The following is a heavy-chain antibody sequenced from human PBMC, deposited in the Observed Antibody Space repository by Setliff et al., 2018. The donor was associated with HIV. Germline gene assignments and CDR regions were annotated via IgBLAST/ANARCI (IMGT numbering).Heavy chain of an antibody. V-gene: IGHV4-59*01. D-gene: IGHD4-17*01. CDR1: GGSISTYY. CDR2: IYFTGSS. J-gene: IGHJ3*01. Sequence: SETLSLTCTVSGGSISTYYWSWIRQPPGKGLEWIGSIYFTGSSDNNPSLKSRVTLSVDTSKHQFSLKLSSVTAADTAVYYCARVQMAYAAFDVCGQGTMVTVS. CDR3: ARVQMAYAAFDV.